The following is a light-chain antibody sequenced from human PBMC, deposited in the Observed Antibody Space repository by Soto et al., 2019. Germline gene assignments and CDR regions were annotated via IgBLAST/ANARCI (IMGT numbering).Light chain of an antibody. CDR2: DVS. Sequence: QSVLTQPRSVSGSPGQSVTISCTGTSSDVGGYNYVSWYQQHPGKAPKLMIYDVSKRPSGVPDRFSGSKSGNTASLTISGLQAEDEADYYCCSDAGIYTWVFGGGTQLTVL. J-gene: IGLJ2*01. CDR3: CSDAGIYTWV. V-gene: IGLV2-11*01. CDR1: SSDVGGYNY.